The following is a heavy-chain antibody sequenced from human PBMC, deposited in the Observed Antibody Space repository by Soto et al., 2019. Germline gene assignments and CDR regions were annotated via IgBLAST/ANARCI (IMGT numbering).Heavy chain of an antibody. V-gene: IGHV4-39*07. CDR3: AVEGYGSGTLGVVGGY. J-gene: IGHJ4*02. CDR2: IFSSATT. Sequence: QLQLQESGPGLVKPSETLSLTCTVSGGSISGGNNYWGWIRQPPGKGLEWIGSIFSSATTHYNPSLTGRMTIFVDTSKHRSSPKLSSVTAADTALYYCAVEGYGSGTLGVVGGYWGQGTLVTVSS. CDR1: GGSISGGNNY. D-gene: IGHD3-10*01.